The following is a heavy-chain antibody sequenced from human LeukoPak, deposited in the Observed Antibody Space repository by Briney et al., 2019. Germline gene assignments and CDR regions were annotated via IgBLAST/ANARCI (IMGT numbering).Heavy chain of an antibody. V-gene: IGHV1-46*01. CDR3: ARDPSGNILTGYTNWFDP. CDR2: INPSGGST. D-gene: IGHD3-9*01. J-gene: IGHJ5*02. CDR1: GYTFTSYY. Sequence: ASVKVSCKASGYTFTSYYMHWVRQAPGQGLEWMGLINPSGGSTSYAQKFQGGVTMTRDTSTSTVYMELSSLRSEDTAVYYCARDPSGNILTGYTNWFDPWGQGTLVTVSP.